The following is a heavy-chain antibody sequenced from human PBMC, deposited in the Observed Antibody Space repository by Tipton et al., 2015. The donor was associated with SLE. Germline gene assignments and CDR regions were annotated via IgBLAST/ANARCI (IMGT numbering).Heavy chain of an antibody. CDR3: ASDLAVGFDY. J-gene: IGHJ4*02. CDR1: GFTFSSYS. V-gene: IGHV3-48*01. CDR2: ISSSSSTI. Sequence: SLRLSCAASGFTFSSYSLNWVRQAPGKGLEWVSYISSSSSTIYYADSVKGRFTISRDNAKKSLYLQMNSLRAEDTAVYYCASDLAVGFDYWGQGTLVTVSS.